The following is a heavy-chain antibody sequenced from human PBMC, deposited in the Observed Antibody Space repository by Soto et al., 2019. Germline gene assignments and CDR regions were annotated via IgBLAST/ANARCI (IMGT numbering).Heavy chain of an antibody. CDR2: ISPFNGNT. D-gene: IGHD3-10*01. CDR1: CYPFTHYG. Sequence: ASVKVSCKSSCYPFTHYGITWVRQAPGQGLEWMGWISPFNGNTNYGQTLQGRVTLTTDTSTSTVYMELRSLRSDDTAVYYCARGVGSGTYYNQYNWFDPWGQGTLVTVSS. V-gene: IGHV1-18*01. J-gene: IGHJ5*02. CDR3: ARGVGSGTYYNQYNWFDP.